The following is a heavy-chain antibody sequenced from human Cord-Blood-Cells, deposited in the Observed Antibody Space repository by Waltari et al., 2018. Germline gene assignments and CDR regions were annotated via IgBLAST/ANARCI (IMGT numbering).Heavy chain of an antibody. J-gene: IGHJ6*02. V-gene: IGHV4-34*01. CDR3: ARGRGSSWYYYYYYGMDV. D-gene: IGHD6-13*01. CDR1: GGSFSGYY. Sequence: QVQLQQWGAGLLKPSETLSLTCAVYGGSFSGYYWSWIRQPPGKGLEWIGEINHSGSTNYNPSLKSRVTISVDTSKNQFSLKLSSVTAADTAVYYCARGRGSSWYYYYYYGMDVWGQGTTVTVSS. CDR2: INHSGST.